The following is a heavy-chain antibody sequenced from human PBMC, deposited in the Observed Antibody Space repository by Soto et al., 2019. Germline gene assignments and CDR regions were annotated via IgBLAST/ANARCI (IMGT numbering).Heavy chain of an antibody. V-gene: IGHV2-5*02. D-gene: IGHD6-13*01. J-gene: IGHJ4*02. CDR3: AHSKGGESSSYLIYYFDY. CDR1: GFSLSTSGVG. Sequence: SGPTLVNPTQTLTLTCTFSGFSLSTSGVGVGWIRQPPGKALEWLALIYWDDDKRYSPSLKSRLTITKDTSKNQVVLTMTNMDPVDTATYYCAHSKGGESSSYLIYYFDYWGQGTLVTVSS. CDR2: IYWDDDK.